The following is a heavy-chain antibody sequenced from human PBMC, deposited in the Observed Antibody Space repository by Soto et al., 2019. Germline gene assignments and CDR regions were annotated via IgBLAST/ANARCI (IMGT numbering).Heavy chain of an antibody. D-gene: IGHD5-12*01. CDR1: GGSISSGGYS. V-gene: IGHV4-30-2*01. J-gene: IGHJ4*02. CDR3: AAGGGLPRYY. Sequence: QLQLQESGSGLVKPSQTLSLTCAVSGGSISSGGYSWSWIRQPPGKGLEWIGYIYHSGSTYYNPSLKRRVTLAVARAKDQFSLKLSSVTAADTAVYCCAAGGGLPRYYWGQGTLVTVSS. CDR2: IYHSGST.